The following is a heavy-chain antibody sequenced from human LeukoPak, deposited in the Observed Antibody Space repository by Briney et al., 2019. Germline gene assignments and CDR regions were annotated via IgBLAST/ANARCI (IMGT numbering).Heavy chain of an antibody. CDR2: ISSSSSYT. Sequence: GGSLRLSCAASGSTFSDYYMSWIRQAPGKGLEWVSYISSSSSYTNYADSVKGRFTISRDNAKNSLYLQMNSLRAEDTAVYYCATYTAGYFQHWGQGTLVTVSS. J-gene: IGHJ1*01. D-gene: IGHD6-25*01. V-gene: IGHV3-11*03. CDR1: GSTFSDYY. CDR3: ATYTAGYFQH.